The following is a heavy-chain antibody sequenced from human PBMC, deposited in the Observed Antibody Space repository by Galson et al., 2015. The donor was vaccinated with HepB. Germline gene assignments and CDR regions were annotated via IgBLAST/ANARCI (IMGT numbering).Heavy chain of an antibody. D-gene: IGHD2-15*01. Sequence: SVKVSCKASGYTFTSYAMHWVRQAPGQRLEWMGWINAGNGNTKYSQKFQGRVTITRDTSASTAYMELSSLRSEDTAVYYCARTRVISGGSWGAYDYWGQGTLVTVSS. J-gene: IGHJ4*02. V-gene: IGHV1-3*01. CDR1: GYTFTSYA. CDR2: INAGNGNT. CDR3: ARTRVISGGSWGAYDY.